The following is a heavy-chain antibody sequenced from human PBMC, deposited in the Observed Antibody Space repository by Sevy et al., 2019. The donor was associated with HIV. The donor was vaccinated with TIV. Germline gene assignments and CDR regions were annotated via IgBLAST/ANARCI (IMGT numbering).Heavy chain of an antibody. CDR3: ARVMHAFDI. J-gene: IGHJ3*02. V-gene: IGHV3-30-3*01. CDR1: GFTFSSYA. Sequence: GGCLRLCCAASGFTFSSYAMHWVRQAPGKGLEWVAVMSYDGSNKYYADSVKGRFTISRDNSKNTLYLQMNSLRAEDTAVYYCARVMHAFDIWGQGTMVTVSS. D-gene: IGHD2-8*01. CDR2: MSYDGSNK.